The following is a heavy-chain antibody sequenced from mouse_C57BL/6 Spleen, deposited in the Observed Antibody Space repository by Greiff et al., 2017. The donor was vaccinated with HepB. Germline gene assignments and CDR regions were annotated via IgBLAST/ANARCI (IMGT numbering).Heavy chain of an antibody. D-gene: IGHD1-1*01. CDR1: GYAFSSSW. CDR3: ARTIITTVDYYAMDY. CDR2: IYPGVGDT. Sequence: QVQLKESGPELVKPGASVKISCKASGYAFSSSWMNWVKQRPGKGLEWIGRIYPGVGDTNYNGKFKGKATLTADKSSSTAYMQLSSLTSEDSAVYFCARTIITTVDYYAMDYWGQGTSVTVSS. J-gene: IGHJ4*01. V-gene: IGHV1-82*01.